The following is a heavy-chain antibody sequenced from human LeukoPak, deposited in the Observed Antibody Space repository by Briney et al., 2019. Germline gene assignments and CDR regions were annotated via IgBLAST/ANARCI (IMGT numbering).Heavy chain of an antibody. Sequence: GGSLRLSCAASGFTFSNYAMTWVRQAPGKGLEWVSSLNPVYYADSVKGRFTISRDNTKNSLYLQMNSLRAEDMALYFCAKEARRDCSGGNCYRHFDLWGRGTLVTVSS. CDR1: GFTFSNYA. CDR2: LNPV. CDR3: AKEARRDCSGGNCYRHFDL. D-gene: IGHD2-15*01. V-gene: IGHV3-9*03. J-gene: IGHJ2*01.